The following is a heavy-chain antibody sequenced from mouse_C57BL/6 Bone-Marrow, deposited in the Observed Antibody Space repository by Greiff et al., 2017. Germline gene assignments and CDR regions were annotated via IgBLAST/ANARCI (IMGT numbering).Heavy chain of an antibody. D-gene: IGHD1-1*01. CDR1: GYTFTSYW. CDR3: ARDGSSYWYFDV. J-gene: IGHJ1*03. Sequence: VQLQQPGAELVKPGASVKLSCKASGYTFTSYWMHWVKQRPGQGLEWIGMIHPNSGSTNYNEKVKSKATLTVDKSSSTAYMQRSSLTSEDSAVYYGARDGSSYWYFDVWGTGTTVTVSA. CDR2: IHPNSGST. V-gene: IGHV1-64*01.